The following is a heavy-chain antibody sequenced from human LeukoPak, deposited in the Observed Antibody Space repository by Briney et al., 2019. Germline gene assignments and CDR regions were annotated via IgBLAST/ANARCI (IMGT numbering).Heavy chain of an antibody. CDR1: GGSFSGYY. CDR3: ARVMDYYDSSGVGRENDAFDI. Sequence: SETLSLTCAVYGGSFSGYYWSWIRQPPGKGLEWIGEINHSGSTNYNPSLKSRVTISVDKSKNQFSLKLSSVTAADTAVYYCARVMDYYDSSGVGRENDAFDIWGQGTMVTVSS. D-gene: IGHD3-22*01. CDR2: INHSGST. J-gene: IGHJ3*02. V-gene: IGHV4-34*01.